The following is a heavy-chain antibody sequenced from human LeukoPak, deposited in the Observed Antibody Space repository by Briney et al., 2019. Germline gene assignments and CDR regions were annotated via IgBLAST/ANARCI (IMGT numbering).Heavy chain of an antibody. J-gene: IGHJ6*02. Sequence: SVKVSCKASGGTFSSYAISWVRQAPGQGLEWIGGIIPIFGTANYAQKFQGRVTITADESTSTAYMELSSLRSEDTAVYYCARMTTVTTRDFYYYYYGMDVWGQGTTVTVSS. CDR1: GGTFSSYA. D-gene: IGHD4-17*01. CDR3: ARMTTVTTRDFYYYYYGMDV. CDR2: IIPIFGTA. V-gene: IGHV1-69*13.